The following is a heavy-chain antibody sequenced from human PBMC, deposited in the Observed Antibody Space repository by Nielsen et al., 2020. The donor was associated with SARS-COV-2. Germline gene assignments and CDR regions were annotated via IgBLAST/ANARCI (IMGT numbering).Heavy chain of an antibody. D-gene: IGHD3-9*01. CDR3: AGFSDILTGYWTPLDD. CDR2: IYESGST. CDR1: GASIRSSSYY. Sequence: SETLSLTCTVSGASIRSSSYYWAWIRQPPGKGLEWIGSIYESGSTFYNPSLKSRVTISVDTSKNQFSLKVKSLTAADTAVYYCAGFSDILTGYWTPLDDWGQGTLVTVSS. J-gene: IGHJ4*02. V-gene: IGHV4-39*07.